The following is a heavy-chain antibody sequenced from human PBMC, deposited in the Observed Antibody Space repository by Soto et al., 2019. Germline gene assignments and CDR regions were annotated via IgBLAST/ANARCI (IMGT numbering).Heavy chain of an antibody. J-gene: IGHJ4*02. D-gene: IGHD6-19*01. CDR3: ARRYGWLYFDY. Sequence: PSETLSLTCTVSGGSISSGGYYWSWIRQHPGKGLEWIGYIYYSGSTYYNPSLKSRVTISVDTSKNQFSLKLTSVTAADTALYYCARRYGWLYFDYWGQGSQVTVSS. CDR2: IYYSGST. V-gene: IGHV4-31*03. CDR1: GGSISSGGYY.